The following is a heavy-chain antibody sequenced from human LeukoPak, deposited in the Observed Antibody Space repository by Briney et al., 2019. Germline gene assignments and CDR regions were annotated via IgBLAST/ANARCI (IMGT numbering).Heavy chain of an antibody. CDR3: AGYSAYPYFDY. J-gene: IGHJ4*02. CDR2: ISGSGGST. CDR1: GFTFSSYA. Sequence: GGSLRLSCAASGFTFSSYAMSWVRQAPGKGLEWVSAISGSGGSTYYADSVKGRFTISKDNSKDTLYLQMNSLRAEDTAVYYCAGYSAYPYFDYWGQGTLVTVSS. D-gene: IGHD5-12*01. V-gene: IGHV3-23*01.